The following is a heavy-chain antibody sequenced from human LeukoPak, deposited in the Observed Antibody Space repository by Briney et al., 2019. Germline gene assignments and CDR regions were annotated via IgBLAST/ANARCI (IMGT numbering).Heavy chain of an antibody. V-gene: IGHV3-53*01. CDR1: GFTFSDYP. J-gene: IGHJ2*01. D-gene: IGHD6-6*01. CDR3: ARDGYSSSANGFDL. Sequence: GGSLRLSCAASGFTFSDYPMSWVRQAPGKGLEWVSVIYSGGSTYYADSVKGRFTISRDNSKNTLYLQMNSLRAEDTAVYYCARDGYSSSANGFDLWGRGTLVTVSS. CDR2: IYSGGST.